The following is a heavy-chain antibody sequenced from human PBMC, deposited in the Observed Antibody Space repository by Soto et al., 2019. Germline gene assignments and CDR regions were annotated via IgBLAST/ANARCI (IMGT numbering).Heavy chain of an antibody. CDR1: GGTFSSYT. J-gene: IGHJ2*01. V-gene: IGHV1-69*02. CDR3: ARGEDGYKPWYFDL. D-gene: IGHD5-12*01. Sequence: QVQLVQSGAEVKKPGSSVKVSCKASGGTFSSYTISWVRQAPGQGLEWMGRIIPILGIANYAQKFQGRVTITADNSTSTAYMVLSSMRSEDTAVYYCARGEDGYKPWYFDLWGRGTLVTVSS. CDR2: IIPILGIA.